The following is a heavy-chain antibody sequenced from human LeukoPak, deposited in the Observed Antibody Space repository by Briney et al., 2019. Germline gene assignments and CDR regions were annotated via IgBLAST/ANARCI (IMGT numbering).Heavy chain of an antibody. D-gene: IGHD2-21*01. CDR1: GFTFSSYW. CDR3: AKSGGLLAYCGGDCPWDAFDI. Sequence: QAGGSLRLSCAASGFTFSSYWMSWVRQAPGKGLEWVANIKQDGSEKYYVDSVRGRFTISRDNAKNSLYLQMNSLRAEDMALYYCAKSGGLLAYCGGDCPWDAFDIWGQGTMVTVSS. CDR2: IKQDGSEK. J-gene: IGHJ3*02. V-gene: IGHV3-7*03.